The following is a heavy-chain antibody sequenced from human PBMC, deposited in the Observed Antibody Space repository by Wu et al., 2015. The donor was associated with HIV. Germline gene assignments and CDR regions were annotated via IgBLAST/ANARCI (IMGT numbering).Heavy chain of an antibody. CDR3: ATYGPGYNWMYK. CDR1: GNTLTNYY. D-gene: IGHD1-20*01. J-gene: IGHJ4*02. V-gene: IGHV1-2*02. CDR2: MAPNSDVT. Sequence: QVQLVQSGAEVKKPGASVKVSCKASGNTLTNYYMHWVRQGPGQGLEWMGWMAPNSDVTKYAPKLQGRVTMTRDTSISTAYMELNSLTSDDTAVYYCATYGPGYNWMYKWGQGTLVTVSS.